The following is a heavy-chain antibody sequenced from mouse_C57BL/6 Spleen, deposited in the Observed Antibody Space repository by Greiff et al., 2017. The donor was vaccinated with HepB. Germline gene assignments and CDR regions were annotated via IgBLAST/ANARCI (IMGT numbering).Heavy chain of an antibody. CDR1: GYTFTSYW. J-gene: IGHJ2*01. CDR3: ARWDGYADY. Sequence: QVQLKQPGAELVMPGASVKLSCKASGYTFTSYWMHWVKQRPGQGLEWIGEIDPSDSYTNYNQKFKGKSTLTVDKSSSTAYMQLSSLTSEDSAVYYCARWDGYADYWGQGTTLTVSS. D-gene: IGHD2-2*01. V-gene: IGHV1-69*01. CDR2: IDPSDSYT.